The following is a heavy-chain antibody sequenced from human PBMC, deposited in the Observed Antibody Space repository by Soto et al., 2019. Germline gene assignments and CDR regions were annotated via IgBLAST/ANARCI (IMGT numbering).Heavy chain of an antibody. CDR2: IYHSGST. V-gene: IGHV4-38-2*02. CDR3: ARNYDFWSGYTNWFDP. Sequence: SETLSLTCTVSGYSISSGYYWGWIRQPPGKGLEWIGSIYHSGSTYYNPSLKSRVTISVDTSKNQFSLKLSSVTAADTAVYYCARNYDFWSGYTNWFDPWGQGTLVTVSS. D-gene: IGHD3-3*01. J-gene: IGHJ5*02. CDR1: GYSISSGYY.